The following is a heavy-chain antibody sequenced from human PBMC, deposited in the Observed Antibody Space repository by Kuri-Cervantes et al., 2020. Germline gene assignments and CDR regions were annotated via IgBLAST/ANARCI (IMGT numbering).Heavy chain of an antibody. V-gene: IGHV3-49*03. CDR1: GFTFGDYA. D-gene: IGHD3-22*01. Sequence: GESLKIPCTASGFTFGDYALSWFRQAPGKGLECVGFIRSKAYGGTTEYAASVKCRFTISRDDSKSIAYLQMNSLKTEDTAVYYCTRVGYYASSGLADYWGQGTRFTGSS. J-gene: IGHJ4*02. CDR3: TRVGYYASSGLADY. CDR2: IRSKAYGGTT.